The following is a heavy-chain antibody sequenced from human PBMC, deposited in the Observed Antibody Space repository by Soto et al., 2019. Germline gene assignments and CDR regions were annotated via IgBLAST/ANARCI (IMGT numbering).Heavy chain of an antibody. CDR2: IFYSGTT. J-gene: IGHJ3*02. D-gene: IGHD3-16*01. Sequence: KSSETLSLTCTVSGGSISSYFWSWIRQSTGEGLEWIGYIFYSGTTNYSPSLKSRVTMSLGTAKNQFSLNLTSVTAADTAVYYCARGRGGTYDAFDIWDKGIMVIVS. CDR3: ARGRGGTYDAFDI. V-gene: IGHV4-59*01. CDR1: GGSISSYF.